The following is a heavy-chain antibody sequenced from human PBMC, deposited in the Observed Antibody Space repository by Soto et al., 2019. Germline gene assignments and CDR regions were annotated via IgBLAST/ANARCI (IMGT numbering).Heavy chain of an antibody. CDR1: GGSFSGYY. V-gene: IGHV4-34*01. Sequence: SETLSLTCAVYGGSFSGYYWSWIRQPPGKGLEWIGEINHSGSTNYNPSLKSRVTISVDTSKNQFSLKLSSVTAADTAVYYCARMGLRPHYGGNSRVWMGFDYWGQGTLVTVSS. D-gene: IGHD4-17*01. J-gene: IGHJ4*02. CDR2: INHSGST. CDR3: ARMGLRPHYGGNSRVWMGFDY.